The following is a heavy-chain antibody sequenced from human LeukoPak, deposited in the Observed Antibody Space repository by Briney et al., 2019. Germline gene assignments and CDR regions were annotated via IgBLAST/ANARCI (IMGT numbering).Heavy chain of an antibody. J-gene: IGHJ6*03. CDR3: ARYLRKLYGRGGDYYFYMDV. CDR1: GFTFSNYW. V-gene: IGHV3-7*03. D-gene: IGHD4-17*01. Sequence: GGSLRLSCVASGFTFSNYWMGWVRQAPGKELEWVASINLDGRDKKFVDSVRGRFTISRDNAKNSLYLQMNSLKAEDTALFYCARYLRKLYGRGGDYYFYMDVWGKGTTVTVSS. CDR2: INLDGRDK.